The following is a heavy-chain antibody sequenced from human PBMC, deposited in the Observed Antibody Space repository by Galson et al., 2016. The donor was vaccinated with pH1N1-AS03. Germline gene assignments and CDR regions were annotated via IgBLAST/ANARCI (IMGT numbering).Heavy chain of an antibody. D-gene: IGHD4/OR15-4a*01. Sequence: SVKVSCKASGYTFTSYYIHWVRQAPGQGREWMGIINPSDGNTNYAQRFQGRVTTTRDTSTSTVYMELSSLRSYDTAMYYCAGVSAGLTGYYYAMDVWGQGTTVTVSS. J-gene: IGHJ6*02. CDR2: INPSDGNT. V-gene: IGHV1-46*01. CDR3: AGVSAGLTGYYYAMDV. CDR1: GYTFTSYY.